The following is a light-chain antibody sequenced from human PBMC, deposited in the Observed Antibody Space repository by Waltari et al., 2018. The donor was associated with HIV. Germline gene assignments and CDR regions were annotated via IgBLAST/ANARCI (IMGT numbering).Light chain of an antibody. J-gene: IGKJ2*01. CDR2: GAA. V-gene: IGKV3-15*01. CDR1: QGGGSN. CDR3: QQYNIRPRGNT. Sequence: DIVMTQSPAILSVSPGERVTLAGRASQGGGSNLAWYQQRVGQAPRRLIYGAATRAAEIPVRFSGSGSGTDFTLTIDSLQSEDFATYYCQQYNIRPRGNTFGQGTKLQIK.